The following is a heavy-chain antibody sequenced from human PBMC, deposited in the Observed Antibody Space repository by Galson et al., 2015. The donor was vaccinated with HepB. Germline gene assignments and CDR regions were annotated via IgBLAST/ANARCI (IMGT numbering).Heavy chain of an antibody. CDR1: GYTFTSYY. V-gene: IGHV1-46*01. Sequence: CKASGYTFTSYYMHWVRQAPGQGLEWMGIINPSGGSTSYAQKFQGRVTMTRDTSTSTVYMELSSLRSEDTAVYYCARDRQRWLRRPGAFDIWGQGTMVTVSS. CDR2: INPSGGST. J-gene: IGHJ3*02. CDR3: ARDRQRWLRRPGAFDI. D-gene: IGHD5-24*01.